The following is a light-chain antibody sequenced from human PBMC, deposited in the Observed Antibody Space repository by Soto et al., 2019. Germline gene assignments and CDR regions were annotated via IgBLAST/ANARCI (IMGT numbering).Light chain of an antibody. V-gene: IGKV3-11*01. CDR1: QSVSSY. CDR3: QQQTT. J-gene: IGKJ2*01. CDR2: DAS. Sequence: EIVLTQSPATLSLSPGERATLSCRASQSVSSYLAWYQQKPGQAPRLLIYDASNRATGIPARFSGSGSGTDVTLTISSLEPEDFAVYYCQQQTTFGQGTKLEIK.